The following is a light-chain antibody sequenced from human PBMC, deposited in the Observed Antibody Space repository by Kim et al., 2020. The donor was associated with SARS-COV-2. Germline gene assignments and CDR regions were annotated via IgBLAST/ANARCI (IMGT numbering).Light chain of an antibody. CDR2: DAS. V-gene: IGKV1-33*01. Sequence: ASLGDRVTITCQASQDISNYLNWYYQKPGKAPQLLIYDASTLETGVPSRFSGSGSGTDFTLTITSLQAEDFATYFCQQHGSLPITFGQGTRLEIK. CDR1: QDISNY. J-gene: IGKJ5*01. CDR3: QQHGSLPIT.